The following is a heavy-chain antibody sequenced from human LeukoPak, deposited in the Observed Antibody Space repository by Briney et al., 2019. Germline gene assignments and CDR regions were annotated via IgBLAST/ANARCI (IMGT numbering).Heavy chain of an antibody. J-gene: IGHJ5*02. V-gene: IGHV1-18*01. CDR3: ASDRRITIFGVVISNWFDP. Sequence: ASVKVSCKASGYTFTSYGIRWVRQAPGQGLEWMGWISAYNGNTNYAQKLQGRVTMTTDTSTSTAYMELRSLRSEDTAVYYCASDRRITIFGVVISNWFDPWGQGTLVTVSS. CDR1: GYTFTSYG. D-gene: IGHD3-3*01. CDR2: ISAYNGNT.